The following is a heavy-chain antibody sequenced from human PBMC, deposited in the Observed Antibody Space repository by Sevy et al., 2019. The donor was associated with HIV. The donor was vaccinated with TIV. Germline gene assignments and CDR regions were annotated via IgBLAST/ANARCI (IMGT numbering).Heavy chain of an antibody. CDR3: ARDTNYFYVDV. D-gene: IGHD1-1*01. CDR1: GFGFSNYW. V-gene: IGHV3-7*01. CDR2: IKPDGSVK. Sequence: GGSLRLSCVVSGFGFSNYWMTWVRQAPGKGLEWVANIKPDGSVKSYVDSVKGRFTISRDNAKNSLSLQMNSLSAEDTAVYYCARDTNYFYVDVWGKGTTVTVSS. J-gene: IGHJ6*03.